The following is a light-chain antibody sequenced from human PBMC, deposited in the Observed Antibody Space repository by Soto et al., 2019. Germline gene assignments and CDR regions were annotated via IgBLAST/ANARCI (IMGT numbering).Light chain of an antibody. CDR1: QSVSSY. CDR3: QQYGSSKT. J-gene: IGKJ1*01. V-gene: IGKV3-20*01. CDR2: DAS. Sequence: EIVWTQSPGTLSLSPGERSTLSCRASQSVSSYLAWYQQKPGQSPSLLIYDASNRATGIPDRFSGSGSGTDFTLTISRLEPEDFAVYYCQQYGSSKTVGQGTKVEIK.